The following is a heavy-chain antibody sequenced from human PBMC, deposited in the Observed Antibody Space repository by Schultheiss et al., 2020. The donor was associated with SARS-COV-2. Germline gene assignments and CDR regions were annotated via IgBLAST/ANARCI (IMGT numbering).Heavy chain of an antibody. Sequence: SETLSLTCAVYGGSFSGYYWSWIRQPPGKGLEWIGEINHGGSTNYNSSLKSRDTISVDTSKNQFSLKLSSVTAADTAVYYCARGDGYYDSSGYYPPWFDPLRQGALVTVSS. J-gene: IGHJ5*02. V-gene: IGHV4-34*01. D-gene: IGHD3-22*01. CDR1: GGSFSGYY. CDR2: INHGGST. CDR3: ARGDGYYDSSGYYPPWFDP.